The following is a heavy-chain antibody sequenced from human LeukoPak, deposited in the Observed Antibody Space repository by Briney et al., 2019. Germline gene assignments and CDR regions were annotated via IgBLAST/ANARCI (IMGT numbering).Heavy chain of an antibody. D-gene: IGHD1-26*01. CDR2: FDPEDGEA. J-gene: IGHJ4*02. CDR1: GDTLTELS. V-gene: IGHV1-24*01. Sequence: ASVKVSCKVSGDTLTELSMHWVRQAPGKGLEWMGGFDPEDGEAIYAQKFQGRVTMTEDTSTDTAYMELSSLRSEDTAVYYCATVVGRGWYFDYWGQGTLVTVSS. CDR3: ATVVGRGWYFDY.